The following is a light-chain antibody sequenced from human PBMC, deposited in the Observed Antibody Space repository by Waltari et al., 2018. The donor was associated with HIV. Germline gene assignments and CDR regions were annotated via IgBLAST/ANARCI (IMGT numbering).Light chain of an antibody. CDR1: SSDVGGYNY. Sequence: QSALTQPASVSGSPGQSITISCTGTSSDVGGYNYVSWYQQHPGKAPKLMIYDDSKRPSGVSNRFSGSKSGNTASLTISGLQAEDEADYYCCSYAGSSTVVFGGGTKLTVL. J-gene: IGLJ2*01. CDR3: CSYAGSSTVV. V-gene: IGLV2-23*01. CDR2: DDS.